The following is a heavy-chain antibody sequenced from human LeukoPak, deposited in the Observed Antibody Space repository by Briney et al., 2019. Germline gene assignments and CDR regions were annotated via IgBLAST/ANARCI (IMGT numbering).Heavy chain of an antibody. D-gene: IGHD2-15*01. Sequence: RPGGSLRLSCAGSGFSFTHAWMSWVRQAPGKGLEWVARIKSRYFGETVDFAAPVRGRFGISRDDSENNVYLQMNSLETEDTAVYFCVIDDLPNPTAAPWDFFDYWGRGTVVTVSS. CDR3: VIDDLPNPTAAPWDFFDY. CDR1: GFSFTHAW. J-gene: IGHJ4*02. CDR2: IKSRYFGETV. V-gene: IGHV3-15*01.